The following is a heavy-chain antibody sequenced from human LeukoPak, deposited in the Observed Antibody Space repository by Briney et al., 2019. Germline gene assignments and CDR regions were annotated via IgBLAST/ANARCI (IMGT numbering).Heavy chain of an antibody. CDR2: INQDVSEK. CDR1: GFTFSTFW. D-gene: IGHD3-16*01. J-gene: IGHJ5*01. CDR3: GRGGGGSDS. V-gene: IGHV3-7*05. Sequence: GGSLRLSCAASGFTFSTFWMTWVRQAPGKGLEWVANINQDVSEKYYVDSVKGRFTISRDNAKNSLHLQMNSLRAEDTAVYYCGRGGGGSDSWGQGTMVTVSS.